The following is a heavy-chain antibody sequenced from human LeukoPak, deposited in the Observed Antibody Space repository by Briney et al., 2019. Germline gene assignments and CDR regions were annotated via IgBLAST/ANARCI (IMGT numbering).Heavy chain of an antibody. CDR3: AGPSSSWSEYFQH. CDR1: GYTFTSYG. D-gene: IGHD6-13*01. CDR2: ISAYNGNT. J-gene: IGHJ1*01. V-gene: IGHV1-18*01. Sequence: ASVKVSCKASGYTFTSYGISWLRQAPGQGLEWMGWISAYNGNTNYAQKLQGRVTMTTDTSTSTAYMELRSLRSDDTAVYYCAGPSSSWSEYFQHWGQGTLVTVSS.